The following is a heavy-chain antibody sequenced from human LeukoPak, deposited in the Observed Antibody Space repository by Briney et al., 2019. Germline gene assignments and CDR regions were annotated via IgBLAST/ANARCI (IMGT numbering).Heavy chain of an antibody. D-gene: IGHD2-2*02. CDR3: ARILYVSYYYYGMDV. J-gene: IGHJ6*02. V-gene: IGHV4-39*01. Sequence: KASETLSFTCTVSGGSITSSSYYWGWIRQPPGKGLEWIGSIYYSGSTYYNPSLKSRVTISVDTSKNQFSLKLSSVTAADTAVYYCARILYVSYYYYGMDVWGQGTTVTVSS. CDR2: IYYSGST. CDR1: GGSITSSSYY.